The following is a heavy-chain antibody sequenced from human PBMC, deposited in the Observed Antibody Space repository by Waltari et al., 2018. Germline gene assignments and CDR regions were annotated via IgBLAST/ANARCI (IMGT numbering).Heavy chain of an antibody. CDR2: IYHSGST. D-gene: IGHD2-21*01. J-gene: IGHJ3*02. Sequence: QVQLQESGPGLVKPSETLSLTCAVSGYSISSGYYWGWIRQPPGQGLEWIGSIYHSGSTYYNPSLKSRVTISVDTSKNQFSLKLSSVTAADTAVYYCARDRDIVVVIATGDAFDIWGQGTMVTVSS. CDR1: GYSISSGYY. V-gene: IGHV4-38-2*02. CDR3: ARDRDIVVVIATGDAFDI.